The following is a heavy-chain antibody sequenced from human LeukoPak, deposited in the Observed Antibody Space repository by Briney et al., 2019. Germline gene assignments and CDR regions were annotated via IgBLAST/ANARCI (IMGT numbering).Heavy chain of an antibody. J-gene: IGHJ4*02. D-gene: IGHD3-9*01. Sequence: GGSLRLSCAASGFTFSSYSMNWVRQAPGKGLEWVSSITSSNNYIYYGDSVKGRFTISRDDAKNSLFLQMNSLRAEDTAVYYCARVPSTGYYSDYYFDYWGQGTRVTVSS. CDR1: GFTFSSYS. CDR2: ITSSNNYI. V-gene: IGHV3-21*01. CDR3: ARVPSTGYYSDYYFDY.